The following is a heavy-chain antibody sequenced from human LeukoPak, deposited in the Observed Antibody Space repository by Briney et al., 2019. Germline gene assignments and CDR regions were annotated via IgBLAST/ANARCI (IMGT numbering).Heavy chain of an antibody. CDR3: ARVGQEDYDFWSGYYPYYYMDV. CDR1: GFTFSDYY. D-gene: IGHD3-3*01. V-gene: IGHV3-11*01. J-gene: IGHJ6*03. Sequence: PGGSLRLSCAASGFTFSDYYMSWIRQAPGKGLEWVSYISSSGSTIYYADSVKGRFTISRDKAKNSLYLQMNSLRAEDTAVYYCARVGQEDYDFWSGYYPYYYMDVWGKGTTVTVSS. CDR2: ISSSGSTI.